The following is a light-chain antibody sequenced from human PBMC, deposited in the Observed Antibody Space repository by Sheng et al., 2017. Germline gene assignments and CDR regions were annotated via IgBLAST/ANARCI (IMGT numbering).Light chain of an antibody. J-gene: IGKJ2*03. CDR3: QQYNNWPLYS. Sequence: EIVLTQSPGTLSLSPGERATLSCRASQSVSSSYLAWYQQKPGQAPRLLIYGASNRATGIPDRFSASGSGTEFTLTISSLQSEDFAVYYCQQYNNWPLYSFGQGTKLEIK. V-gene: IGKV3-20*01. CDR1: QSVSSSY. CDR2: GAS.